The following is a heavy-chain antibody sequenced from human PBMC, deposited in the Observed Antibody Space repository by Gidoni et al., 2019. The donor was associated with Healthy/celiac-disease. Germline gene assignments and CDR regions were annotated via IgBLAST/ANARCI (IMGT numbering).Heavy chain of an antibody. D-gene: IGHD6-19*01. CDR3: ATYSSGWGY. CDR1: GFTFSSYG. J-gene: IGHJ4*02. CDR2: IWYDGSNK. Sequence: QVQLVESGGGVVQPGRSLRLSCAASGFTFSSYGMHWVRQAPGKGLEWVAVIWYDGSNKYYADSVKARFTISRDNSKNTLYLQMNSLRAEDTAVYYCATYSSGWGYWGQGTLVTVSS. V-gene: IGHV3-33*01.